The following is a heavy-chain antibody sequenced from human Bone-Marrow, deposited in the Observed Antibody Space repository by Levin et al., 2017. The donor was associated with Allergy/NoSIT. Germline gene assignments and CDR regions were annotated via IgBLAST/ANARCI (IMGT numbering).Heavy chain of an antibody. Sequence: SETLSLTCNVSGDSISNFYWSWIRQSPGKGLEWLGYIYYSGNTNYNPSLKNRLTLSVDMSKNQVSLRLTSVTAADTARYYWARRHSRSVDGVRGHNWFEPWGQGTLVTVSS. J-gene: IGHJ5*02. CDR1: GDSISNFY. CDR2: IYYSGNT. CDR3: ARRHSRSVDGVRGHNWFEP. D-gene: IGHD5-24*01. V-gene: IGHV4-59*08.